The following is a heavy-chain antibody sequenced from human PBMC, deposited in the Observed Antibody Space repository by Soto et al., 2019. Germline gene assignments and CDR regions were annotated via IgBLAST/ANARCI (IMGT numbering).Heavy chain of an antibody. V-gene: IGHV3-49*04. CDR3: TRASGVAARLYFDY. Sequence: GWSLRLSCTASGFTFGDYAMSWVRQAPGKGLEWVGFIRSKAYGGTTEYAASVKGRFTISRDDSKSIAYLQMNSLKTEDTAVYYCTRASGVAARLYFDYWGQGTLVTVSS. CDR2: IRSKAYGGTT. D-gene: IGHD6-6*01. J-gene: IGHJ4*02. CDR1: GFTFGDYA.